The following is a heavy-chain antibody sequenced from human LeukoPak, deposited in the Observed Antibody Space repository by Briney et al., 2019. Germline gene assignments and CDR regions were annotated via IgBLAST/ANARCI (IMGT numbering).Heavy chain of an antibody. Sequence: GGSLRLSCAASGFTFSSYWMSWVRQAPGKGLEWVANIKQDGREKYYVDSVKGRFTISRDNAKNSLYLQMNSLRAEDTAVYYCARTTYYDFWRADYWGQGTLVTVSS. D-gene: IGHD3-3*01. J-gene: IGHJ4*02. V-gene: IGHV3-7*01. CDR3: ARTTYYDFWRADY. CDR1: GFTFSSYW. CDR2: IKQDGREK.